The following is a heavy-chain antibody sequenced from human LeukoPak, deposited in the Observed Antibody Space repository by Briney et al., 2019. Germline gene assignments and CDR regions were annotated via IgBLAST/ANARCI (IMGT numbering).Heavy chain of an antibody. CDR3: ARDTGYTSSGRAFDM. D-gene: IGHD5-18*01. J-gene: IGHJ3*02. V-gene: IGHV3-48*04. CDR2: ISTSDATV. Sequence: PGGSLRLSCAASGFTFSTYSMNWVRQAPGKGLEWLSYISTSDATVYYADSVKGRFTISRDNVKNSLYLQMNSLRAEDTAVYYCARDTGYTSSGRAFDMWGQGTMVAVSS. CDR1: GFTFSTYS.